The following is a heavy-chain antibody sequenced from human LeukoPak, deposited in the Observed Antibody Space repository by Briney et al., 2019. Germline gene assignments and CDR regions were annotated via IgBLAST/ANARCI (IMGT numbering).Heavy chain of an antibody. CDR1: GYTFTGYY. CDR3: ARVGFCSGGTCPYYFDY. V-gene: IGHV1-2*02. J-gene: IGHJ4*02. Sequence: ASVKVSCKASGYTFTGYYVHWVRQAPGQGLEWMGWINPNSAGTNYAQKFQGRVTLTRDTSLSTAYMELSSLRSDDTAVYYCARVGFCSGGTCPYYFDYWGQGTLVTVSS. CDR2: INPNSAGT. D-gene: IGHD2-15*01.